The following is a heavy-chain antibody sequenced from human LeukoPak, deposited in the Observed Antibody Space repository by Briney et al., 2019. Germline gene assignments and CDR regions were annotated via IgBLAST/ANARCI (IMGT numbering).Heavy chain of an antibody. J-gene: IGHJ4*02. CDR2: ISSSGSTI. CDR3: AGYYYDSSGYYPGY. D-gene: IGHD3-22*01. V-gene: IGHV3-11*01. Sequence: PGGSLRLSCAASGFTFSDYYMSWIRQAPGKGLEWVSYISSSGSTIYYADSVKGRFTISRDNAKNSLYLQMNSLRAEDTAVYYCAGYYYDSSGYYPGYLGQGTLVTVSS. CDR1: GFTFSDYY.